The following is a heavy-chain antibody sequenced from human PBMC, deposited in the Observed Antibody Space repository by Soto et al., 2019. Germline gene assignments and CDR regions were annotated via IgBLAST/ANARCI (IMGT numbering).Heavy chain of an antibody. CDR2: INAGNGNT. CDR1: GYAFSSYA. D-gene: IGHD3-22*01. V-gene: IGHV1-3*01. Sequence: SVKVSWKASGYAFSSYAMHWVRQGPGQRLEWMGWINAGNGNTKYSQKFQGRVTITRDTSASTAYMELSSLRSEDTAVYYCARENYYDSSGYEGYYYYGMDVWGQGTTVTVSS. CDR3: ARENYYDSSGYEGYYYYGMDV. J-gene: IGHJ6*02.